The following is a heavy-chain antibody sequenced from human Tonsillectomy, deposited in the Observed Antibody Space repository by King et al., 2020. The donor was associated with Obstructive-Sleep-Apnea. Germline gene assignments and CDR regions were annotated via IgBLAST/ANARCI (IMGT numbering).Heavy chain of an antibody. V-gene: IGHV4-30-2*01. CDR1: GGSISSGGYS. CDR2: IYHSGTT. Sequence: QLQESGSGLVKPSQTLSLTCAVSGGSISSGGYSWSWIRQPPGKGLEWIGYIYHSGTTYYNPSLKSRVTISVDRSKNQFSLKLSSVTAADTAVYYCARDRPEYSGYDELWFAPWGQGTLVTVSS. J-gene: IGHJ5*02. CDR3: ARDRPEYSGYDELWFAP. D-gene: IGHD5-12*01.